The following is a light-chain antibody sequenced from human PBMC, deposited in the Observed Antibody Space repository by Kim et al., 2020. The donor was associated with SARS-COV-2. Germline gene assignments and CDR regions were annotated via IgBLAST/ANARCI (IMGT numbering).Light chain of an antibody. Sequence: ASVGDRVTITVRASQDIANSLAWYQQNPGKVPKLLIYAASTLQSGVPSRFSGSGSGTQFTLTIGSLQTEDVATYYCQKYISAPWTFGPGTRLDIK. CDR2: AAS. CDR3: QKYISAPWT. V-gene: IGKV1-27*01. CDR1: QDIANS. J-gene: IGKJ1*01.